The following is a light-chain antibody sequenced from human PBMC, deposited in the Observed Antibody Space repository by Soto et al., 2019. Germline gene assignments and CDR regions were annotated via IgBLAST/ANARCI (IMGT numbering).Light chain of an antibody. CDR1: SGNIATNY. CDR2: DDN. J-gene: IGLJ2*01. CDR3: QSYDVDNVV. Sequence: NFMLTQPRSVSESPGKTVTISCTPTSGNIATNYVQWHQHRPGSAPRSGIYDDNERPSGVPDRFSGSVDRSSNSASLTISGLKTEDEADYYCQSYDVDNVVFGGGTKLTVL. V-gene: IGLV6-57*04.